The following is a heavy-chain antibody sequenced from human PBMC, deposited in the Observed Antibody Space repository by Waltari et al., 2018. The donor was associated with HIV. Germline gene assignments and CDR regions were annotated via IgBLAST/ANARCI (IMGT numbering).Heavy chain of an antibody. Sequence: EVQLVESGGGLIQPGRSLRISCAASGFTLNNNVMHWVRQIPGKGREWGSGITGNSGSVDDADSVKGRFTVSRDNAKNSLYLQMDSLKTEDTALYYCAKDNAPGSIDYWGQGTLVTVSS. J-gene: IGHJ4*02. CDR3: AKDNAPGSIDY. CDR2: ITGNSGSV. D-gene: IGHD1-1*01. CDR1: GFTLNNNV. V-gene: IGHV3-9*01.